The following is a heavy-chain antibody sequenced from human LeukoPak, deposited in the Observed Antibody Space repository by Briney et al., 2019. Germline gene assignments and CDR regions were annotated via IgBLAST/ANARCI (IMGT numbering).Heavy chain of an antibody. V-gene: IGHV4-59*01. Sequence: PSETLSLTCTVSGGSISSYYWSWIRQPPGKGLEWIGYIYYSGSTNYNPSLKSRVIISVDTSKNQFSLNLTSVTAADTAVYYCARGKVRGVRFDYWGQGTLVTVSS. D-gene: IGHD3-10*01. CDR3: ARGKVRGVRFDY. CDR2: IYYSGST. CDR1: GGSISSYY. J-gene: IGHJ4*02.